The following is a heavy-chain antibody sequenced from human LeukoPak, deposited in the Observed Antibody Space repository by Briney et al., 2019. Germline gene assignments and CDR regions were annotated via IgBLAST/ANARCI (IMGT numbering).Heavy chain of an antibody. CDR3: AREEGYCGGYCYSPWFDP. CDR1: XXX. CDR2: XXYSGST. D-gene: IGHD2-21*02. J-gene: IGHJ5*02. V-gene: IGHV4-30-4*01. Sequence: XXXXXWXXQPXXRGGEGXXXXXYSGSTYYNTSRKRRVTISEDTSKNQFSLKLSSVTAADTAVYYCAREEGYCGGYCYSPWFDPWGQGTLVTVSS.